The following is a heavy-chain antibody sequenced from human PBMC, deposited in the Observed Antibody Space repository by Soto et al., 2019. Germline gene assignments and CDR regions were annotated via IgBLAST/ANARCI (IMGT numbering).Heavy chain of an antibody. J-gene: IGHJ4*02. D-gene: IGHD2-2*01. CDR1: GFTFSSYA. V-gene: IGHV3-30-3*01. CDR2: ISYDGSNK. Sequence: PGGSLRLSCAASGFTFSSYAMHWVRQAPGKGLEWVAVISYDGSNKYYADSVKGRFTISRDNSKNTLYLQMNSLRAEDTAVYYCARDIRYCSSTSCYPAYWGQGTLVTVSS. CDR3: ARDIRYCSSTSCYPAY.